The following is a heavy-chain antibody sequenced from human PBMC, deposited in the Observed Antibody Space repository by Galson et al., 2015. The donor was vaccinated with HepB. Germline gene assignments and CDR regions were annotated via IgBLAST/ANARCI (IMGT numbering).Heavy chain of an antibody. CDR1: GGSISSSTYY. CDR2: VYYSGST. Sequence: SETLSLTCADSGGSISSSTYYWGWIRQPPGKGLEWIGSVYYSGSTYYNPSLKSRVSISVETSKKQFSLRVSSVTAADTAVYYCTRSSDMVATYYWGQGTLVTVSS. V-gene: IGHV4-39*01. J-gene: IGHJ4*02. CDR3: TRSSDMVATYY. D-gene: IGHD5-12*01.